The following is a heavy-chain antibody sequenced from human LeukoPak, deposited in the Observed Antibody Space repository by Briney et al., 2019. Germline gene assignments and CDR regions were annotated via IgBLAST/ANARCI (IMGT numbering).Heavy chain of an antibody. CDR3: AKASLPGYSSGWSFDY. Sequence: GGSLRLSCAASGFTFSSYGMHWVRQAPGKGLEGVAFIRYDGSNKYYADSVKGRFTISRDNSKNTLYLQMNSLRAEDTAVYYCAKASLPGYSSGWSFDYWGQGTLVTVSS. J-gene: IGHJ4*02. V-gene: IGHV3-30*02. CDR2: IRYDGSNK. CDR1: GFTFSSYG. D-gene: IGHD6-19*01.